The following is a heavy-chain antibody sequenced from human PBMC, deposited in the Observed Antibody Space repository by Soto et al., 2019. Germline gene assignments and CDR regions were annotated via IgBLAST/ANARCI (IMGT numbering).Heavy chain of an antibody. CDR1: GGTFSSYA. CDR2: IIPIFGTA. V-gene: IGHV1-69*13. J-gene: IGHJ6*02. D-gene: IGHD2-21*01. Sequence: SVKVSCKASGGTFSSYAISWVRQAPGQGLEWMGGIIPIFGTANYAQKFQGRVTITADESTSTAYMELRSLRSEDTAVYYCASLWARVDRYYYYGMDVWGPGTTVTVYS. CDR3: ASLWARVDRYYYYGMDV.